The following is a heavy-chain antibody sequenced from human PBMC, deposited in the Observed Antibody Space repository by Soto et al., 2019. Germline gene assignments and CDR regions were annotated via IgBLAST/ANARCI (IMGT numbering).Heavy chain of an antibody. Sequence: QVQLQESGPGLVKPSQTLSLTCTVSGGSISSGGYYWSWIRQHPGKGLEWIGYIYYSGSTYYNPSPNSRVTISVDTSKNQCSLKLSSVTAADTAVYYCARGDGDYPYASFDYWGQGTLVTVSS. CDR1: GGSISSGGYY. CDR2: IYYSGST. V-gene: IGHV4-31*03. CDR3: ARGDGDYPYASFDY. D-gene: IGHD4-17*01. J-gene: IGHJ4*02.